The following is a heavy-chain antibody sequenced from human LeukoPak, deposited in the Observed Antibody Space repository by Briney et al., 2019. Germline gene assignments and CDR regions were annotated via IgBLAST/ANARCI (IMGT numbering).Heavy chain of an antibody. CDR2: IDPSDSYT. D-gene: IGHD6-19*01. CDR1: GYSFTTYW. V-gene: IGHV5-10-1*01. CDR3: ALHMASGSNYFDY. J-gene: IGHJ4*02. Sequence: GESLRISCKGFGYSFTTYWISWVRQMPGKGLEWMGRIDPSDSYTNYSPSFQGHVTISVDKSISTAYLQWSSLKASDTAMYYCALHMASGSNYFDYWGQGTPVTVSS.